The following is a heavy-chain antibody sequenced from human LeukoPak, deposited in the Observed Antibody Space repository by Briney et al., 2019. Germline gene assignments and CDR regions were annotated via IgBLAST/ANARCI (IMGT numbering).Heavy chain of an antibody. Sequence: PGGSLRLSCAASGFTFSNYWMSWVRQPPGKGLEWVANINQDGSEKYYVDSVKGRFTISRDNARNSLFLQMNSLRVEDTAVYYCARGTAGNDYWGQGTLVTVSS. V-gene: IGHV3-7*01. J-gene: IGHJ4*02. CDR1: GFTFSNYW. D-gene: IGHD2-8*02. CDR2: INQDGSEK. CDR3: ARGTAGNDY.